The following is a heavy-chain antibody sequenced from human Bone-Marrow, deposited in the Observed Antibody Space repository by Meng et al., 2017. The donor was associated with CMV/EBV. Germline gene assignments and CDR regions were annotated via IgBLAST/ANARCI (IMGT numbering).Heavy chain of an antibody. D-gene: IGHD3-3*01. V-gene: IGHV1-69*05. J-gene: IGHJ4*02. Sequence: SVKVSCKASGGTFSSYAISWVRQAPGQGLEWMGGIIYMFGTANYAQKFQGRVTITTDESTSTAYMELSSLRSEDTAVYYCARASPYYDFWSGYYFDYWGQGTLVTVSS. CDR2: IIYMFGTA. CDR1: GGTFSSYA. CDR3: ARASPYYDFWSGYYFDY.